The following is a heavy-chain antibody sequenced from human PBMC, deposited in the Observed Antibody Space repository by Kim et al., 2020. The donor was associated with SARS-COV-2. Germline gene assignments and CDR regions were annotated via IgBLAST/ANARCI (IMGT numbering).Heavy chain of an antibody. CDR2: ISGSGGST. J-gene: IGHJ3*02. V-gene: IGHV3-23*01. D-gene: IGHD4-17*01. CDR1: GFTFSSYA. CDR3: AKPSRGDYVRGNAFDI. Sequence: GGSLRLSCAASGFTFSSYAMSWVRQAPGKGLEWVSAISGSGGSTYYADSVKGRFTISRDNSKNTLYLQMNSLRAEDTAVYYCAKPSRGDYVRGNAFDIWGQGTMVTVSS.